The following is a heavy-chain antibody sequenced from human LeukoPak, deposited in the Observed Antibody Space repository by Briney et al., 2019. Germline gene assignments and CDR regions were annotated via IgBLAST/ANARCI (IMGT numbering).Heavy chain of an antibody. CDR1: GFTFSTYS. CDR2: IKTDGSTT. J-gene: IGHJ4*02. V-gene: IGHV3-74*01. Sequence: PGGSLRLSCAASGFTFSTYSMHWVSQAPGKGLVWVSRIKTDGSTTNYADFVEGRFTISRDNAKNTLYLQMNSLRAEDTAVYYCARDNEWLLYDYWGQGTLVTVSS. CDR3: ARDNEWLLYDY. D-gene: IGHD3-3*01.